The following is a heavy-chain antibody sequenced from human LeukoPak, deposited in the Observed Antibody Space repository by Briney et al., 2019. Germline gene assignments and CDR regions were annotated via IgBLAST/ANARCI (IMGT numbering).Heavy chain of an antibody. J-gene: IGHJ5*02. CDR2: ISRDSST. V-gene: IGHV3-53*01. D-gene: IGHD2-21*02. CDR3: RVCGGDCSLIDT. CDR1: DLPVRSNY. Sequence: GGSLRLSCAASDLPVRSNYMSWVRQAPGEGLECVSYISRDSSTTYAASVKGRFTTSRDNSGNTLYLQMNNLKTEDTAVYYCRVCGGDCSLIDTWGQGTLVTVSS.